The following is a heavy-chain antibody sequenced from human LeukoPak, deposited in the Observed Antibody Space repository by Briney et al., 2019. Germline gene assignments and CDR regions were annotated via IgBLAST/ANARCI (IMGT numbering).Heavy chain of an antibody. J-gene: IGHJ4*02. CDR2: IYSGGST. D-gene: IGHD6-19*01. CDR3: ARDKYSSGPGDFDY. V-gene: IGHV3-53*01. Sequence: GGSLRLSCAASEFSVGSNYMTWVRQAPGKGLEWVSLIYSGGSTYYADSVKGRFTISRDNSKNTLYLQMNSLRAEDTAVYYCARDKYSSGPGDFDYWGQGTLVTVSS. CDR1: EFSVGSNY.